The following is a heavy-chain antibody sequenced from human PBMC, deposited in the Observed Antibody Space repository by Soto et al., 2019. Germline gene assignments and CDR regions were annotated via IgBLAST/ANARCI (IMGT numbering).Heavy chain of an antibody. V-gene: IGHV3-48*02. D-gene: IGHD1-7*01. CDR1: GFTFSSYS. CDR2: ISSSSTI. J-gene: IGHJ5*02. CDR3: ARGEGITGTTLRLNWFDP. Sequence: EVQLVESGGGLVQPGGSLRLSCAASGFTFSSYSMNWVRQAPGKGLEWVSYISSSSTIYYADSVKGRFTISRDNAKNSLYLQMNSLRDEDTAVYYCARGEGITGTTLRLNWFDPWGQGTLVTVSS.